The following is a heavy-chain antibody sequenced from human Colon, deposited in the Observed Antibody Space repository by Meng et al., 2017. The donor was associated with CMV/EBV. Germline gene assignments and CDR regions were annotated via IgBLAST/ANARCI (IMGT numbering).Heavy chain of an antibody. CDR1: GFTFSNYA. Sequence: GESLKISCAASGFTFSNYAMHWVRQAPGKGLDWVAVISDDGSNKYYADSVKGRFTISRDNSKNTLYLQMNSLRAEDTALYYCVRCSSTSCHRGNWFDPWGQGTLVTVSS. CDR2: ISDDGSNK. CDR3: VRCSSTSCHRGNWFDP. V-gene: IGHV3-30-3*01. J-gene: IGHJ5*02. D-gene: IGHD2-2*01.